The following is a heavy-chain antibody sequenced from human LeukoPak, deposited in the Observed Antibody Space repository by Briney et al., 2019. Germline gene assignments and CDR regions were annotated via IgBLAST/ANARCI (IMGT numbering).Heavy chain of an antibody. D-gene: IGHD3-22*01. CDR3: ARVGYDSSGYLHFDY. Sequence: GGSLRLSCAASGFTFSIYWMSWVRQAPGKELEWVANIKQDGSEKYYVDSVKGRFTISRDNAKKSLYLQMNSLRAEDTAVYYCARVGYDSSGYLHFDYWGQGTLVTVSS. CDR1: GFTFSIYW. CDR2: IKQDGSEK. V-gene: IGHV3-7*01. J-gene: IGHJ4*02.